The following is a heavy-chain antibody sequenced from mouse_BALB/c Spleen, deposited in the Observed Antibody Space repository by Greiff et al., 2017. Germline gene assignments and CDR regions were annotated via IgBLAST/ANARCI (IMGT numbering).Heavy chain of an antibody. D-gene: IGHD3-1*01. CDR3: TRSGRHYAMDY. Sequence: QVHVKQSGAELVRPGASVTLSCKASGYTFTDYEMHWVKQTPVHGLEWIGAIDPETGGTAYNQKFKGKATLTADKSSSTAYMELRSLTSEDSAVYYCTRSGRHYAMDYWGQGTSVTVSS. V-gene: IGHV1-15*01. J-gene: IGHJ4*01. CDR1: GYTFTDYE. CDR2: IDPETGGT.